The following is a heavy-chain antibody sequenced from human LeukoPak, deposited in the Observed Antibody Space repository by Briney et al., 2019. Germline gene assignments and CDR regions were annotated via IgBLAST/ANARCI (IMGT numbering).Heavy chain of an antibody. CDR3: ARKLMSSRRFEY. CDR2: SKADGVFT. Sequence: GGSLSLSCEGSGFAINVFGMHWIRKAQGQGLEWMAFSKADGVFTNYAEAVKGRFTISRDNSDNTVFLQMESVRPDDTAVYYCARKLMSSRRFEYWGQGTLVTVSS. J-gene: IGHJ4*02. V-gene: IGHV3-30*02. D-gene: IGHD2-8*01. CDR1: GFAINVFG.